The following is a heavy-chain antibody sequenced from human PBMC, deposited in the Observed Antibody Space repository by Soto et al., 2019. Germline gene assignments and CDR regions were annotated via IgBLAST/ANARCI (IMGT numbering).Heavy chain of an antibody. V-gene: IGHV3-15*01. J-gene: IGHJ6*02. D-gene: IGHD3-22*01. CDR1: GFTFSNAW. Sequence: EVQLVESGGGLVKPGGSLRLSCAASGFTFSNAWMSWVRQAPGKGLEWVGRIKSKTDGGTTDYAAPVKGRFTISREYSKNTVYLQMNSLKTGDTAVYYCTTTPGGIVVVSYYYYYGMDVWGQGTTVTVSS. CDR3: TTTPGGIVVVSYYYYYGMDV. CDR2: IKSKTDGGTT.